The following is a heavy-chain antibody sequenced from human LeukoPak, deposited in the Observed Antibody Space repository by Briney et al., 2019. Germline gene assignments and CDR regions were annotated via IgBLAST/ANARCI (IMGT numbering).Heavy chain of an antibody. D-gene: IGHD3-10*01. CDR2: ISAYNGNT. J-gene: IGHJ4*02. V-gene: IGHV1-18*01. CDR3: ARDSGYYYGSGSLNDY. Sequence: ASVKVSCTASGYTFTSYGISWVRQAPGQGLEWMGWISAYNGNTNYAQKLQGRVTMTTDTSTSTAYMELRSLRSDDTAVYYCARDSGYYYGSGSLNDYWGQGTLATVSS. CDR1: GYTFTSYG.